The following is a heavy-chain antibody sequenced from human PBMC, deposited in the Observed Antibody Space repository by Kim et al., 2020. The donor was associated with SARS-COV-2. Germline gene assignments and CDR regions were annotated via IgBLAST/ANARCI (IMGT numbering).Heavy chain of an antibody. V-gene: IGHV1-18*04. D-gene: IGHD5-18*01. Sequence: ASVKVSCKASGYTFTSYGISWVRQAPGQGLEWMGWISAYNGNTNYAQKLQGRVTMTTDTSTSTAYMELRSLRSDDTAVYYCASAVRGYSYGFSYNWFDPWGQGTLVTVSS. CDR3: ASAVRGYSYGFSYNWFDP. CDR1: GYTFTSYG. CDR2: ISAYNGNT. J-gene: IGHJ5*02.